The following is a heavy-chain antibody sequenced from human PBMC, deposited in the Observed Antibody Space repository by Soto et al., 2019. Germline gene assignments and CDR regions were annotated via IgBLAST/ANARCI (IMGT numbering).Heavy chain of an antibody. Sequence: PSDTLSLTCAFSGYSISGGYHWGWIRQSPGKGLEWIGSIYHSGSTYYNPSLKSRVTTSVDTSRNQFSLKINSVTAADTAVYYCARDAYDRSDYWGRGTLVTVSA. CDR1: GYSISGGYH. V-gene: IGHV4-38-2*02. CDR3: ARDAYDRSDY. J-gene: IGHJ4*02. CDR2: IYHSGST. D-gene: IGHD3-10*02.